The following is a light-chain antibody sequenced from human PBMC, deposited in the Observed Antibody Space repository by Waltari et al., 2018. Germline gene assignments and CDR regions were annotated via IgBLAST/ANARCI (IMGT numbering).Light chain of an antibody. CDR1: RSNIGDYY. J-gene: IGLJ3*02. V-gene: IGLV1-51*01. CDR3: GTWDASLTAWV. Sequence: QSVLTQPPSISAAAGQTVTISCPGTRSNIGDYYVSWYQQVPETAPKILIYDNFKRPSGVSDRFSGSKSGTSATLVITGLQTGDEADYFCGTWDASLTAWVFGGGTRLSVL. CDR2: DNF.